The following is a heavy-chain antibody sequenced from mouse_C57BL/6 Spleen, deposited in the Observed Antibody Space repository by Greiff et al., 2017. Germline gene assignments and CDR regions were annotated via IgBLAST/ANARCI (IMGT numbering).Heavy chain of an antibody. J-gene: IGHJ2*01. CDR1: GYSITSGYY. Sequence: EESGPGLVKPSQSLSLTCSVTGYSITSGYYWNWIRQFPGNKLEWMGYISYDGSNNYNPSLKNRISITRDTSKNQFFLKLNSVTPEDTATYDCAREEPLYYGNLDYWGQGTTLTVSS. V-gene: IGHV3-6*01. CDR2: ISYDGSN. CDR3: AREEPLYYGNLDY. D-gene: IGHD2-1*01.